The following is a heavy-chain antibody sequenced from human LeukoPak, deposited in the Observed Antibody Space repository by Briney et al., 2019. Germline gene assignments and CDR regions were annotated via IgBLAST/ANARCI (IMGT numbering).Heavy chain of an antibody. Sequence: PGGSLRLSCAASGFTFSSYSMNWVRQAPGKGLEWVANIKQDGSDKYYVDSVKGRFTMSRDNAKNSLYLQMNSLRAEDTAVYYCARDFDWLLGMSYYFDYWGQGTLVTVSS. CDR1: GFTFSSYS. CDR3: ARDFDWLLGMSYYFDY. CDR2: IKQDGSDK. D-gene: IGHD3-9*01. J-gene: IGHJ4*02. V-gene: IGHV3-7*03.